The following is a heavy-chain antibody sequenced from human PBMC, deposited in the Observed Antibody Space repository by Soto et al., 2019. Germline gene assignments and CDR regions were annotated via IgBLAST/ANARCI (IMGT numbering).Heavy chain of an antibody. CDR2: IFYNGTT. J-gene: IGHJ5*02. V-gene: IGHV4-59*01. CDR1: GGFISTYF. CDR3: RRSAPQIRLLAFWFDP. Sequence: SETLSLTCTVSGGFISTYFWSWIRQAPGKGPEWIGYIFYNGTTNYNPSLKSRVTMTADTSKNQFSLKLNSVTAADTAAGYCRRSAPQIRLLAFWFDPWGPGTQVTVSS. D-gene: IGHD3-3*01.